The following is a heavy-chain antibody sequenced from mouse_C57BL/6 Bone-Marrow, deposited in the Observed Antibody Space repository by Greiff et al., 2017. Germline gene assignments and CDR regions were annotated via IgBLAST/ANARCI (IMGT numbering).Heavy chain of an antibody. CDR2: IDPANGNT. CDR3: ARGYDDVYYAIDY. V-gene: IGHV14-3*02. J-gene: IGHJ4*01. CDR1: GFNIKDTY. D-gene: IGHD2-14*01. Sequence: EVQLQQSGAELVKPGASVKLSCTASGFNIKDTYMHWVKQRPEQGLEWIGRIDPANGNTKSDPKFPGKGTITADTSSNTAYLQLSSLTSEDTAVYYCARGYDDVYYAIDYWGQGTSVTVSS.